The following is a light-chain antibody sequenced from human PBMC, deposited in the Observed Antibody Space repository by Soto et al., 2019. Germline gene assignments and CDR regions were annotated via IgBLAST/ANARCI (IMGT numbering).Light chain of an antibody. CDR1: QSVSST. CDR2: GAS. J-gene: IGKJ1*01. V-gene: IGKV3-15*01. Sequence: IVMTQSPATLSVSPGERATLSCRASQSVSSTLAWYQQKPGQAPRLLIYGASTRATGIPARFTGSGSGTEFTLTISSLQSEDFAIYYCQQYYNWPPWTFGQGTKVEIK. CDR3: QQYYNWPPWT.